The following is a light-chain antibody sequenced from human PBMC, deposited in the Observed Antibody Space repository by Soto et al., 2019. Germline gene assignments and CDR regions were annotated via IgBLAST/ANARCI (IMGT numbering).Light chain of an antibody. Sequence: DIQMTQSPSSLSASVGDRVTITCRASQGISNYLAWYQQKPGKVPKLLIYAASTLQSGVPSRFSGSGSGTDFTLTISSLRPEDVATYYCQKYNSAPLTFGAGTKVDIK. J-gene: IGKJ4*01. V-gene: IGKV1-27*01. CDR3: QKYNSAPLT. CDR2: AAS. CDR1: QGISNY.